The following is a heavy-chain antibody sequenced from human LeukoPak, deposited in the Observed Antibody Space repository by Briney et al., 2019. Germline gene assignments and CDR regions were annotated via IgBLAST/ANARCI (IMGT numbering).Heavy chain of an antibody. J-gene: IGHJ4*02. CDR1: GFTFSNYN. CDR3: ASERIIMIRGLYVGDY. Sequence: MAGGSLRLSCAASGFTFSNYNMNWVRQAPGKGLEWVSSISSSSSYIYYADSVKGRFTISRDNSKNTLYLQMNSLRAEDTAIYYCASERIIMIRGLYVGDYWGQGTLVTVSS. V-gene: IGHV3-21*01. D-gene: IGHD3-10*01. CDR2: ISSSSSYI.